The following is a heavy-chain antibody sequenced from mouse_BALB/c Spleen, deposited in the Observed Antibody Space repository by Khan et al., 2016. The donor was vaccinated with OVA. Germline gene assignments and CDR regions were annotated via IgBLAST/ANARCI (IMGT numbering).Heavy chain of an antibody. CDR1: GFSLNNYS. D-gene: IGHD2-4*01. CDR3: ARRGYDYGRGALFAY. J-gene: IGHJ3*01. Sequence: VELVESGPGLVQPSHSLSITCTVSGFSLNNYSVHWVRQSPGKGLEWLGVIWSAGSTDYNAAFISRLTISKDNSRSQVFFKMNSLQPNDTAIYYCARRGYDYGRGALFAYWGQGTLVTVSA. CDR2: IWSAGST. V-gene: IGHV2-2*02.